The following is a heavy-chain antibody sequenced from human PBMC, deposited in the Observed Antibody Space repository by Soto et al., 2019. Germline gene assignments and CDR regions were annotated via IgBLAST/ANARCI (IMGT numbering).Heavy chain of an antibody. D-gene: IGHD6-19*01. CDR3: ARDPSSGWYGDAFDI. CDR2: IIPILGIA. CDR1: GGTFSSYT. V-gene: IGHV1-69*08. J-gene: IGHJ3*02. Sequence: QVQLVQSGAEVKKPGSSVKVSCKASGGTFSSYTISWVRQAPGQGLEWMGRIIPILGIANYAQKFQGRVTITADKSTSTAYMELSSLRSEDTAVYYCARDPSSGWYGDAFDIWGQGTMVTVSS.